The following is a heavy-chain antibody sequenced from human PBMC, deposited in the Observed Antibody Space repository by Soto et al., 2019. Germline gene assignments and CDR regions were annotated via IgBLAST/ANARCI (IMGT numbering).Heavy chain of an antibody. D-gene: IGHD6-13*01. CDR2: ISAYNGNT. Sequence: GASVKVSCKASGYTFTSYGISWVRQAPGQGLEWMGWISAYNGNTNYAQKLQGRVTMTTDTSTSTAYMELRSLRSDDTAVYYCAREGAAAGTGYYYYGMDVWGQGTTVTVSS. J-gene: IGHJ6*02. V-gene: IGHV1-18*01. CDR3: AREGAAAGTGYYYYGMDV. CDR1: GYTFTSYG.